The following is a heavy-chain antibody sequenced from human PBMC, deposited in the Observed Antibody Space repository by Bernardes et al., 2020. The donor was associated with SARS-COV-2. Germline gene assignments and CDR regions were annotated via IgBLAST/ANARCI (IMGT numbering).Heavy chain of an antibody. CDR3: ARDNLLGEYDSTGYAFDY. Sequence: SETLSLTCTVSGGSISGYYWSWIRQPPGKGLEWIGSIYYSGSTNYNPSLKSRVSISIDTSNNQFSLKLTSVSAADTAVYYCARDNLLGEYDSTGYAFDYWGQGTLVAVSS. D-gene: IGHD3-22*01. CDR2: IYYSGST. CDR1: GGSISGYY. V-gene: IGHV4-59*01. J-gene: IGHJ4*02.